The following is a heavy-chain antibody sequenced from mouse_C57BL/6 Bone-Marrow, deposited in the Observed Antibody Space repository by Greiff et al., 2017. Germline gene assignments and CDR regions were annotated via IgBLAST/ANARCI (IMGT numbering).Heavy chain of an antibody. Sequence: EVKLQESGPELVKPGASVKIPCKASGYTFTDYNMDWVKQSHGKSLEWIGDINPNNGGTIYNQKFKGKATLTVDKSSSTAYMELRSLRSEDTAVYYCASSMYYYASSLWNFYVWGTGTTVTVSS. CDR2: INPNNGGT. J-gene: IGHJ1*03. CDR1: GYTFTDYN. D-gene: IGHD1-1*01. V-gene: IGHV1-18*01. CDR3: ASSMYYYASSLWNFYV.